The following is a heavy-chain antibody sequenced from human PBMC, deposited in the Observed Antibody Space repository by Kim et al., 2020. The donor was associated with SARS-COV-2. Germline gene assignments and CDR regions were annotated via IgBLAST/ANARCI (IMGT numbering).Heavy chain of an antibody. V-gene: IGHV4-59*01. J-gene: IGHJ4*02. CDR2: ST. D-gene: IGHD6-13*01. CDR3: ARAAAGTFDY. Sequence: STNYNPSLKSRVTISVDTSKNQFSLKLSSVTAADTAVYYCARAAAGTFDYWGQGTLVTVSS.